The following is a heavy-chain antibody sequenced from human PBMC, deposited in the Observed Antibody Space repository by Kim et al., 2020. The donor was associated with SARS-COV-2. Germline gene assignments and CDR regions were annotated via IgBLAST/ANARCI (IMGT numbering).Heavy chain of an antibody. D-gene: IGHD3-3*01. Sequence: GGSLRLSCAASGFTFSSYAMSWVRQAPGKGLEWVSAISGSGGSTYYADSVKGRFTISRDNSKNTLYLQMNSLRAEDTAVYYCAKVGGVRIRGSSDYWGQGTLVTVSS. CDR3: AKVGGVRIRGSSDY. V-gene: IGHV3-23*01. CDR1: GFTFSSYA. CDR2: ISGSGGST. J-gene: IGHJ4*02.